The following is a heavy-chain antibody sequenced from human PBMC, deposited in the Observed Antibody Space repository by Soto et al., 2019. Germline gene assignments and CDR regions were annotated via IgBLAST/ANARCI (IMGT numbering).Heavy chain of an antibody. CDR2: IYHSGST. Sequence: QLQLQESGSGLVKPSQTLSLTCAVSGGSISSGGYSWSWIRQPPGKGLEWIGYIYHSGSTYYNPSLKSRVPTSAAGSNNQFSLKLSSVTAADTAVYYCTAGGGLPRYYWGQGTLVTVSS. CDR3: TAGGGLPRYY. D-gene: IGHD5-12*01. J-gene: IGHJ4*02. CDR1: GGSISSGGYS. V-gene: IGHV4-30-2*01.